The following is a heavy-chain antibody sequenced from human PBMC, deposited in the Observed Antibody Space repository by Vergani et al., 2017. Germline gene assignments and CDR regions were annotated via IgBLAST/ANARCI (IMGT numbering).Heavy chain of an antibody. CDR1: VSTFTSYA. V-gene: IGHV7-4-1*02. D-gene: IGHD2-2*01. J-gene: IGHJ4*02. CDR2: SNTNTGNT. CDR3: ARDLYLEGIVVVPAATFDY. Sequence: QVKLVHSGSELNTPGASLQISCKASVSTFTSYAMNWLLQAPCHRLEWMGWSNTNTGNTTYAHGFTGRFVFSLDTSVSTAYLKISSLKAEVTAVYYCARDLYLEGIVVVPAATFDYWGQGTLVTVSS.